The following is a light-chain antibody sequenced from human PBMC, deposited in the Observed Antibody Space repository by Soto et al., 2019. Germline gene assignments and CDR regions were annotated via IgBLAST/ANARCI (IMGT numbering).Light chain of an antibody. Sequence: QSALTQPASVSGSPGQSITISCTGTSSDVGSYNLVSWYQHHPGKAPKLMIHEVIRRPSGVSNRFSGSKSGNTASLTISGLQAEDEAEYYCCSYAGSSTLIFGGGTKLTVL. CDR3: CSYAGSSTLI. V-gene: IGLV2-23*02. CDR2: EVI. J-gene: IGLJ2*01. CDR1: SSDVGSYNL.